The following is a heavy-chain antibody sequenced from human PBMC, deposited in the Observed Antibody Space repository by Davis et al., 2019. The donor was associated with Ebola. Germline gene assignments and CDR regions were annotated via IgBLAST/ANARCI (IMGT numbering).Heavy chain of an antibody. D-gene: IGHD3-3*01. CDR2: ISSSSSTI. CDR3: ARDRNYDFWSGYKAPQNWFDP. V-gene: IGHV3-48*02. J-gene: IGHJ5*02. Sequence: GESLKISCAASGFTFSSYSMNWVRQAPGKGLEWVSYISSSSSTIYYADSVKGRFTISRDNAKNSLYLQMNSLRDEDTAVYYCARDRNYDFWSGYKAPQNWFDPWGQGTLVTVSS. CDR1: GFTFSSYS.